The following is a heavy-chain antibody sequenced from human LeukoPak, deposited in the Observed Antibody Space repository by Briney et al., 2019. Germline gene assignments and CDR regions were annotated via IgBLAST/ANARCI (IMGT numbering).Heavy chain of an antibody. D-gene: IGHD6-13*01. Sequence: VASVKVSCKASGHTFTSYGISWVRQAPGQGLEWMGWISAYNGNTNYAQKLQGRVTMTTDTSTSTAYMELRSLRSDDTAVYYCARDRYSSSPNWFDPWGQGTLVTVSS. J-gene: IGHJ5*02. V-gene: IGHV1-18*01. CDR3: ARDRYSSSPNWFDP. CDR2: ISAYNGNT. CDR1: GHTFTSYG.